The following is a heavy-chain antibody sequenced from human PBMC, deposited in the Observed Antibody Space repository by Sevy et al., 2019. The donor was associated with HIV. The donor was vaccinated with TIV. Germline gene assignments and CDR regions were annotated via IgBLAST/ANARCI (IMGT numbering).Heavy chain of an antibody. D-gene: IGHD1-26*01. V-gene: IGHV3-48*02. Sequence: GGSLRLSCAASGFTLSNCNMNWVRQAPGKGLEWISYIRSGDDTIYYVQSVKGRFTFSRDNAKNSLYLQMDSLTDEDTAVYYCAKDRWDTTSPSRALDFWGQGTLVTVSS. CDR2: IRSGDDTI. J-gene: IGHJ4*02. CDR1: GFTLSNCN. CDR3: AKDRWDTTSPSRALDF.